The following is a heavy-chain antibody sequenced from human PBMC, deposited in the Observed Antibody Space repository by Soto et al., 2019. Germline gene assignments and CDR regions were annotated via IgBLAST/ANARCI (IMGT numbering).Heavy chain of an antibody. CDR1: GGSISSSKLY. J-gene: IGHJ4*02. D-gene: IGHD2-21*01. CDR2: VRYGANT. V-gene: IGHV4-39*01. CDR3: AKDASCYSCGA. Sequence: QLQLQESGPGLLKPSETLSLTCAVSGGSISSSKLYWGWFRQAPGKGLEWIGSVRYGANTFYNPSLGRRVTISVDTSKNRCFLNVRSVTAADTATYYCAKDASCYSCGAWGQGALVTVSS.